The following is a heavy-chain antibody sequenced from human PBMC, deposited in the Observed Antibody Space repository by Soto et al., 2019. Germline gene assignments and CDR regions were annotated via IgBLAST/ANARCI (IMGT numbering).Heavy chain of an antibody. CDR1: EATFSSCA. V-gene: IGHV1-69*14. CDR2: IVPTVDTS. Sequence: QVQLVQSGAEVRQPASSVKVSCKTSEATFSSCAITWVRQAPGQGLEWMGGIVPTVDTSTYAQKFQGRVTITADKFTNTVYMELSSLRSDDTAVYYCVRVVAIPGYPDNWGQGTLVTVSS. CDR3: VRVVAIPGYPDN. D-gene: IGHD5-12*01. J-gene: IGHJ4*02.